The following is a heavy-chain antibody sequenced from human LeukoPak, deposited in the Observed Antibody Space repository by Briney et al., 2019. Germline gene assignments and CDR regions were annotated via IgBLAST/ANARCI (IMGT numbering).Heavy chain of an antibody. CDR1: GFTFSSYS. V-gene: IGHV3-48*01. J-gene: IGHJ4*02. Sequence: GGSLRLSCAASGFTFSSYSMNWVRQAPGKGLEWVSYISSSSSTIYYADSVKGRFTISRDNAKNPLYLQMNSLRAEDTAVYYCARDLSNNGGYSYGYWGYYFDYWGQGTLVTVSS. CDR3: ARDLSNNGGYSYGYWGYYFDY. D-gene: IGHD5-18*01. CDR2: ISSSSSTI.